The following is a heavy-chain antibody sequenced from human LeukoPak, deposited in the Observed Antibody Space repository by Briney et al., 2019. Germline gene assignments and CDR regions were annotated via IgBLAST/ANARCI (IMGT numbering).Heavy chain of an antibody. J-gene: IGHJ4*02. CDR1: GFTFSSYE. CDR2: ISSRGSSM. Sequence: GGSLRLSCAASGFTFSSYEMNWVRQAPGKGLEWVSYISSRGSSMYYADSVKGRYTISRDNSKNSLYPQMNSLRAEDTAVYYCATVGRSTVGGYWGQGTLVTVSS. CDR3: ATVGRSTVGGY. D-gene: IGHD4-23*01. V-gene: IGHV3-48*03.